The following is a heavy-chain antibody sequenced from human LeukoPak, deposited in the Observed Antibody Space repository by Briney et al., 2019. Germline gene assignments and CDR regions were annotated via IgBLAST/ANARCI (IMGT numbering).Heavy chain of an antibody. J-gene: IGHJ4*02. CDR1: GFTVSSSY. Sequence: AGGSLRLSCAASGFTVSSSYMSWVRQAPGKGLEWVSVTYSGGDAYYADSVKGRFTISRDNSKNTLYLQMNGLRAEDTAVYYCARLGMIQAYSTEDYWGQGTLVTVSS. CDR2: TYSGGDA. V-gene: IGHV3-53*01. D-gene: IGHD6-13*01. CDR3: ARLGMIQAYSTEDY.